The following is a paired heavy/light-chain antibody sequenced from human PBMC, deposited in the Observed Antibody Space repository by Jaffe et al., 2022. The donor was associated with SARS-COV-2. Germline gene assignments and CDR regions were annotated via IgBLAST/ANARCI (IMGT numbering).Heavy chain of an antibody. CDR3: ARDDYYGSGSFDY. J-gene: IGHJ4*02. CDR2: ISSSGSTI. Sequence: QVQLVESGGGLVKPGGSLRLSCAASGFTFSDYYMSWIRQAPGKGLEWVSYISSSGSTIYYADSVKGRFTISRDNAKNSLYLQMNSLRAEDTAVYYCARDDYYGSGSFDYWGQGTLVTVSS. D-gene: IGHD3-10*01. CDR1: GFTFSDYY. V-gene: IGHV3-11*01.
Light chain of an antibody. CDR3: QSYDSSLSRV. V-gene: IGLV1-40*01. CDR2: GNS. CDR1: SSNIGAGYD. J-gene: IGLJ3*02. Sequence: QSVLTQPPSVSGAPGQRVTISCTGSSSNIGAGYDVHWYQQLPGTAPKLLIYGNSNRPSGVPDRFSGSKSGTSASLAITGLQAEDEADYYCQSYDSSLSRVFGGGTKLTVL.